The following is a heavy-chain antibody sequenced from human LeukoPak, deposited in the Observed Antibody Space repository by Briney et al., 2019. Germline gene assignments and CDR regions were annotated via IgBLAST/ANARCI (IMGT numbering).Heavy chain of an antibody. Sequence: GGSLRLSCAASGFAFSTYAMHWVRQAPGKGLEWLAFMSYDGGDKYYAESVKGRFTISRDNSKNTLYLQMSSLRADDTAVYYCARDRPNSYQPGGYWGQGTLVTVSS. CDR3: ARDRPNSYQPGGY. CDR1: GFAFSTYA. D-gene: IGHD2-2*01. V-gene: IGHV3-30*04. CDR2: MSYDGGDK. J-gene: IGHJ4*02.